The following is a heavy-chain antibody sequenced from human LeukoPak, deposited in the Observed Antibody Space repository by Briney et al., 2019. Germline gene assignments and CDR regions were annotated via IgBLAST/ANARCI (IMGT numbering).Heavy chain of an antibody. Sequence: GESLKIPCKCSGYSFTSYWIGWVRQMPGKGLEWMGIIYPGDSDTRYSPSFQGQVTISADKSISTAYLQWSSLKASDTAMYYCARERYYYDSSGYYYRGGWFDPWGQGTLVTVSS. J-gene: IGHJ5*02. CDR1: GYSFTSYW. D-gene: IGHD3-22*01. CDR3: ARERYYYDSSGYYYRGGWFDP. V-gene: IGHV5-51*01. CDR2: IYPGDSDT.